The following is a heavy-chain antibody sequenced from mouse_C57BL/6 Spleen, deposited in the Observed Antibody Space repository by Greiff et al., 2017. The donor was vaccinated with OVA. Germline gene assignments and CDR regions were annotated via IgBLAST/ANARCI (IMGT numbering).Heavy chain of an antibody. CDR2: ISSGSSTI. V-gene: IGHV5-17*01. CDR1: GFTFSDYG. J-gene: IGHJ4*01. CDR3: ARGGYYYGSYYAMDD. Sequence: EVKLVESGGGLVKPGGSLKLSCAASGFTFSDYGMHWVRQAPEKGLEWVAYISSGSSTIYYADTVKGRFTISRDNAKNTLFLQMTSLRSEDTAMEYCARGGYYYGSYYAMDDWGQGTSVTVSS. D-gene: IGHD1-1*01.